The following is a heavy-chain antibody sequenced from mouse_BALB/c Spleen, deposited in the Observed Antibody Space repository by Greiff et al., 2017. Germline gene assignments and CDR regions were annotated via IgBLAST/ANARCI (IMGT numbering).Heavy chain of an antibody. Sequence: VQLQQSGPELVKPGASVKIPCKASGYTFTDYNMDWVKQSHGKSLEWIGDINPNNGGTIYNQKFKGKATVTVDKSSSTAYMELRSLTSEDTAVYYCVRWEYDYDDGCAYWGQGTLVTVSA. J-gene: IGHJ3*01. CDR3: VRWEYDYDDGCAY. CDR2: INPNNGGT. D-gene: IGHD2-4*01. CDR1: GYTFTDYN. V-gene: IGHV1-18*01.